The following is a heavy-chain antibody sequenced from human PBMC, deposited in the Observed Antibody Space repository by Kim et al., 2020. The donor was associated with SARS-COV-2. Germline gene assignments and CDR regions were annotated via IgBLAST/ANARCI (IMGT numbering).Heavy chain of an antibody. CDR3: ARVRGHYDILTGAFDI. Sequence: LKSRVTISVDTSKNQFSLKLSSVTAADTAVYYCARVRGHYDILTGAFDIWGQGTMVTVSS. V-gene: IGHV4-59*01. D-gene: IGHD3-9*01. J-gene: IGHJ3*02.